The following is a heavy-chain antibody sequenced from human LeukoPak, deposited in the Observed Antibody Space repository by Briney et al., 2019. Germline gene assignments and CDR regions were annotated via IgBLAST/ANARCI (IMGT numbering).Heavy chain of an antibody. D-gene: IGHD6-19*01. Sequence: GRSLRLSCAASGFTFSSYGMHWVRQAPGKGLEWVSYISRSGSKIYYADSVKGRFTISRDNAKNSLYLQMNSLRAEDTAVYYCASDPNNSGWSTHDYWGQGIVVTVSS. CDR3: ASDPNNSGWSTHDY. CDR2: ISRSGSKI. V-gene: IGHV3-48*03. CDR1: GFTFSSYG. J-gene: IGHJ4*02.